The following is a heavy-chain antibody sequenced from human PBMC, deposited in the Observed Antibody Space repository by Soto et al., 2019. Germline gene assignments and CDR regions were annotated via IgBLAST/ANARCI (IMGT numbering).Heavy chain of an antibody. CDR1: GFTFSSYG. D-gene: IGHD3-22*01. CDR3: ANADDSLRPVDY. Sequence: QVQLVESGGGVVQPGRSLRLSCAASGFTFSSYGMHWVRQAPGKGLEWVAVISYDGSNKYYADSVKGRFTISRDNSKNTLYLQMNSLRAEDTAVYYCANADDSLRPVDYWGQGTLVTVSS. V-gene: IGHV3-30*18. CDR2: ISYDGSNK. J-gene: IGHJ4*02.